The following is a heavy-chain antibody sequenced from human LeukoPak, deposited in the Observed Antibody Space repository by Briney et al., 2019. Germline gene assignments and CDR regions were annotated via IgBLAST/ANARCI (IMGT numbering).Heavy chain of an antibody. J-gene: IGHJ4*02. CDR2: INPNSGGT. V-gene: IGHV1-2*02. CDR1: GYTFTGYY. D-gene: IGHD1-26*01. Sequence: GASVKVSCKASGYTFTGYYMHWVRQAPGQGLEWMGWINPNSGGTDYAQKFQGRVTMTRDTSISTAYMELSRLRSDDTAVYYCARAYSGSYRGLSDYCGQGTLVTVPS. CDR3: ARAYSGSYRGLSDY.